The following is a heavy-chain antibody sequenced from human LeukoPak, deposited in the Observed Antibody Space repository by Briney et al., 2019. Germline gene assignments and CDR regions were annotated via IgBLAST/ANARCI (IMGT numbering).Heavy chain of an antibody. D-gene: IGHD3-9*01. V-gene: IGHV4-34*01. CDR1: GGSFSGYY. CDR3: ARGDLRYFDWLGTYYYYGMDV. J-gene: IGHJ6*02. CDR2: INHSGST. Sequence: PSETLSLTCAVYGGSFSGYYWSWIRQPPGKGLEWIGEINHSGSTNYNPSLKSRVTISVDTSKNQFSLKLSSVTAADTAVYYCARGDLRYFDWLGTYYYYGMDVWGQGTTVTVSS.